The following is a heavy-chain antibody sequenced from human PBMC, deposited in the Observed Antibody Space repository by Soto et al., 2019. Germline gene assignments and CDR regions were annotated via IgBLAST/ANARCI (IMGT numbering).Heavy chain of an antibody. J-gene: IGHJ5*02. CDR2: IHYSGST. Sequence: RSLTCTVSGGSISSYYWGWIRQPPGKGLEWIGYIHYSGSTNYNPSLKSRVTISVDTPKNQFSLKVNSMTAADTAVYYCARGGLAARKGRWFDPWGQGTLVTVSS. CDR1: GGSISSYY. CDR3: ARGGLAARKGRWFDP. V-gene: IGHV4-59*01. D-gene: IGHD6-6*01.